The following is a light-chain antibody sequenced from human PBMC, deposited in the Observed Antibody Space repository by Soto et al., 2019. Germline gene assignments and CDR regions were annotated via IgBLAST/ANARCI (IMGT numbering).Light chain of an antibody. CDR2: AAY. Sequence: DIQMTQSPSSLSASLGDRVTITCRASQGIRNDLGWFQQKPGKAPKRLIYAAYSLESGVPYRFRGSGSGTEFTLTISSLQPEDFATYYCLKHNLYPLALGGGTKVDIK. CDR1: QGIRND. J-gene: IGKJ4*01. V-gene: IGKV1-17*01. CDR3: LKHNLYPLA.